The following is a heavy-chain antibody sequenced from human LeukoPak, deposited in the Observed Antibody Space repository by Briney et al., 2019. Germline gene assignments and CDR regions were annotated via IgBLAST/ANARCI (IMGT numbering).Heavy chain of an antibody. D-gene: IGHD2-15*01. Sequence: GASVKVSCKASGGTFSSCAISWVRQAPGQGPEWMGRIIPILGIANYAQKFQGRVTITADKSTSTAYMELSSLRSGDTAVYYCAEDCSGGSCYYYYGMDVWGQGTTVTVSS. J-gene: IGHJ6*02. CDR2: IIPILGIA. CDR3: AEDCSGGSCYYYYGMDV. CDR1: GGTFSSCA. V-gene: IGHV1-69*04.